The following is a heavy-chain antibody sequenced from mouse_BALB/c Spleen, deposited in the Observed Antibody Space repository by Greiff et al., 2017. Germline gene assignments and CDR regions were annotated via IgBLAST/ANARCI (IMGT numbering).Heavy chain of an antibody. CDR2: ISYDGSN. Sequence: EVKLMESGPGLVKPSQSLSLTCSVTGYSITSGYYWNWIRQFPGNKLEWMGYISYDGSNNYNPSLKNRISITRDTSKNQFFLKLNSVTTEDTATYYCARGGDYYPYWGQGTTLTVSS. CDR3: ARGGDYYPY. V-gene: IGHV3-6*02. CDR1: GYSITSGYY. J-gene: IGHJ2*01. D-gene: IGHD1-1*01.